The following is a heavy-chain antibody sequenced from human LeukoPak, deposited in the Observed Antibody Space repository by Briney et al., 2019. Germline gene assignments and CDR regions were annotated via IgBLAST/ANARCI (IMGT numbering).Heavy chain of an antibody. CDR2: IKEDGSEK. V-gene: IGHV3-7*03. CDR3: ARPTYSNYASLDY. J-gene: IGHJ4*02. Sequence: GGSLRLSCAASGFLFSKCWMTWVRQAPGKGLEWVANIKEDGSEKNYVDSVKGRFTISRDNAKNSLYLQMNSLRVEDAAVYYCARPTYSNYASLDYWGQGTLVTVSS. D-gene: IGHD4-11*01. CDR1: GFLFSKCW.